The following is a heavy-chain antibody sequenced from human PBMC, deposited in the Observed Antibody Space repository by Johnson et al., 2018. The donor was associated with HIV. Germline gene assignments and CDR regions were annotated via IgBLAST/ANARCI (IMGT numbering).Heavy chain of an antibody. CDR1: GFTFSIYG. J-gene: IGHJ3*02. V-gene: IGHV3-33*06. CDR2: IWYDGSNK. D-gene: IGHD2-21*01. CDR3: AKGDPVEGDVDDAFDI. Sequence: QEQLVESGGGVVQPGRSLRLSCAASGFTFSIYGMHWVRQAPGKGLEWVAVIWYDGSNKYYTDSVKGRFTISRDNSKNTLYLQMNSLRAEDTAVYYCAKGDPVEGDVDDAFDIWGQGTMVTVSS.